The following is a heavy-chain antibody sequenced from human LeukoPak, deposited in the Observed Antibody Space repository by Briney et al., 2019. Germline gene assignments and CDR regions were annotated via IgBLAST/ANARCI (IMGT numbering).Heavy chain of an antibody. J-gene: IGHJ4*02. CDR1: GFSFNNYA. CDR3: AKDWTTVVTPKGYYFDS. Sequence: GGSLTLSCAASGFSFNNYAMIWVRQAPGNGLEWVSAISTTGGSTDYADSVKGRFTVSRDNSTNTLSLQMDSLRVEDTALYYCAKDWTTVVTPKGYYFDSWGQGTLVTVSS. D-gene: IGHD4-23*01. CDR2: ISTTGGST. V-gene: IGHV3-23*01.